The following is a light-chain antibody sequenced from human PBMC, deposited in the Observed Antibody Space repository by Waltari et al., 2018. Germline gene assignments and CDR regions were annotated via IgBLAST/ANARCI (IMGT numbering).Light chain of an antibody. CDR1: QSIATW. Sequence: DIQMTQSPSTLSASVGDRVTITCRASQSIATWLAWYQQEPGKAPKVLISKASTLESGVPSRFSGSRSGTEFTLTISSLQPDDFATYYCQHYYGVSWTFGQGTTVEIK. V-gene: IGKV1-5*03. CDR3: QHYYGVSWT. J-gene: IGKJ1*01. CDR2: KAS.